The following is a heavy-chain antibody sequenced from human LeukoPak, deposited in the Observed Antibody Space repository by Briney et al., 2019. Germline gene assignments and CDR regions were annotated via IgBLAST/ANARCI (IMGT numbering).Heavy chain of an antibody. V-gene: IGHV4-59*01. CDR3: ASQRNYGLDAFDI. CDR2: IHYSGIT. Sequence: SETLSLTCTVSGGSISSYYWSWIRQPPGKGLEWIGNIHYSGITKYHPSLKSRVTISVDTSKNKFSLNLSSVTAADTAVYYCASQRNYGLDAFDIWGQGTMVTVSS. D-gene: IGHD3-16*01. CDR1: GGSISSYY. J-gene: IGHJ3*02.